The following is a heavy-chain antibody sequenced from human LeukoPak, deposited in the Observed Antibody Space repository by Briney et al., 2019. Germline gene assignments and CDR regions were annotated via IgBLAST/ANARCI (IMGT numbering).Heavy chain of an antibody. Sequence: SETLSLTCAVYGGSFSGYYWSWIRQPPGKGLEWIGEINHSGSTNYNPSLKSRVTISVDTSKNQFSLKLSSVTTADTAVYYCARYPSSGYYSVSENSNTWGQGTLVTVSS. V-gene: IGHV4-34*01. J-gene: IGHJ5*02. D-gene: IGHD3-22*01. CDR3: ARYPSSGYYSVSENSNT. CDR1: GGSFSGYY. CDR2: INHSGST.